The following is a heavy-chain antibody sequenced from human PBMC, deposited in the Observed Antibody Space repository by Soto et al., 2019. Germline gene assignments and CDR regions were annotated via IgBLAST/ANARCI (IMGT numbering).Heavy chain of an antibody. J-gene: IGHJ6*02. CDR3: ARTARETGYNFWVAQRGYYYYGMDV. Sequence: QVQLVQSGAEVKKPGSSVKVSCKASGGTFSSYAISWVRQAPGQGLEWMGGIIPIFGTANYAQKFQGRVTITADEATSTAYMELSSLRSEDTAVYYCARTARETGYNFWVAQRGYYYYGMDVWGQGTTVTVSS. CDR2: IIPIFGTA. V-gene: IGHV1-69*12. D-gene: IGHD5-12*01. CDR1: GGTFSSYA.